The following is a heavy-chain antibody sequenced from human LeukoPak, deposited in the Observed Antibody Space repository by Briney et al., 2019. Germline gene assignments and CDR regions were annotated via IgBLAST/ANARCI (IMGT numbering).Heavy chain of an antibody. CDR2: IIPIFGTA. CDR3: ARALLWFGELYNWFDP. D-gene: IGHD3-10*01. V-gene: IGHV1-69*13. J-gene: IGHJ5*02. Sequence: SVKVSCKASGGTLSSYAISWVRQAPGQGLEWTGGIIPIFGTANYAQKFQGRVTITADESTSTAYMELSSLRSEDTAVYYCARALLWFGELYNWFDPWGQGTLVTVSS. CDR1: GGTLSSYA.